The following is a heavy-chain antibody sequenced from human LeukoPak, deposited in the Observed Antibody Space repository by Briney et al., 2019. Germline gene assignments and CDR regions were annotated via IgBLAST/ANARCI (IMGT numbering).Heavy chain of an antibody. J-gene: IGHJ4*02. CDR2: IGGSGGST. V-gene: IGHV3-23*01. CDR3: AKATDDFWSGYPIFDY. Sequence: PGGSLRLSCAASGFTFSSYAMSWVRQAPGKGLEWVSAIGGSGGSTYYADSVKGRFTISRDNSKNTLYLQMNSLRAEDTAVYYCAKATDDFWSGYPIFDYWGQGTLVTVSS. CDR1: GFTFSSYA. D-gene: IGHD3-3*01.